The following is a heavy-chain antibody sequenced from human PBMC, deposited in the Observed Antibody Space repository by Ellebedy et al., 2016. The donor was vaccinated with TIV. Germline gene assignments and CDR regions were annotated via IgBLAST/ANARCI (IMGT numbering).Heavy chain of an antibody. CDR2: ISYDGSNK. D-gene: IGHD4-17*01. V-gene: IGHV3-30-3*01. CDR3: ARNPYGDLGMDV. J-gene: IGHJ6*02. Sequence: GESLKISXAASGFTFSSYAMHWVRQAPGKGLEWVAVISYDGSNKYYADSVKGRFTISRDNSKNTLYLQMNSLRAEDTAVYYCARNPYGDLGMDVWGQGTTVTVSS. CDR1: GFTFSSYA.